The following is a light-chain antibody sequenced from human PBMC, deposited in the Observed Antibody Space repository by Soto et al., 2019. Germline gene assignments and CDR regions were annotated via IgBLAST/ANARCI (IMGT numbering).Light chain of an antibody. CDR1: QSASSSY. J-gene: IGKJ1*01. CDR3: QQYGSSPWT. CDR2: GAS. Sequence: EIVLTQSPGTLSLSPGERATLSCRAIQSASSSYLAWYQQKPGQAPRPLIYGASSRAIGFPDRFSGSGSGTDSTLTISRLEPEDFAVYYCQQYGSSPWTFGQGTKV. V-gene: IGKV3-20*01.